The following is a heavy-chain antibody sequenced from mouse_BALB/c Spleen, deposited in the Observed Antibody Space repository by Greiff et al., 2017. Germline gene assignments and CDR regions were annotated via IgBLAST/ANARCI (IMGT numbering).Heavy chain of an antibody. Sequence: DVKLVESGGGLVKPGGSLKLSCAASGFTFSSYAMSWVRQTPEKRLEWVATISSGGSYTYYPDSVKGRFTISRDNAKNTLYLQMSSLRSEDTAMYYCARRGYDGLYFDYWGQGTTLTVSS. V-gene: IGHV5-9-3*01. CDR2: ISSGGSYT. CDR3: ARRGYDGLYFDY. D-gene: IGHD2-14*01. CDR1: GFTFSSYA. J-gene: IGHJ2*01.